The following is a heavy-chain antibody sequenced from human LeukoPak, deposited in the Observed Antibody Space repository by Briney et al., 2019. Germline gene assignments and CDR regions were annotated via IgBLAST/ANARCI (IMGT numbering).Heavy chain of an antibody. CDR3: ARAGGADRYYFDY. CDR1: GGSISSSSHY. J-gene: IGHJ4*02. D-gene: IGHD3-16*01. CDR2: FYYSGST. Sequence: SGTLSLTCIVSGGSISSSSHYWGWIRQSPGKGLEWIGSFYYSGSTYYNPSLKSRVTISVDTSKNQFSLKLNSVTAADTAVYYCARAGGADRYYFDYWGQGTLVIVSS. V-gene: IGHV4-39*07.